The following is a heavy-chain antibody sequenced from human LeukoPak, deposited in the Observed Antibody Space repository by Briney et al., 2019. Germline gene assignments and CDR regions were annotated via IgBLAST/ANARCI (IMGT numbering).Heavy chain of an antibody. D-gene: IGHD2-15*01. V-gene: IGHV3-21*01. Sequence: PGGSLRLSCAASGFTFSSYSMNWVRQAPGKGLEWVSSISSSSSYIYYADSVRGRFTISRDNAKNSLYLQMNSLRAEDTAVYYCARDKGYCSGGSCLYYFDCWGQGTLVTVSS. CDR2: ISSSSSYI. CDR3: ARDKGYCSGGSCLYYFDC. J-gene: IGHJ4*02. CDR1: GFTFSSYS.